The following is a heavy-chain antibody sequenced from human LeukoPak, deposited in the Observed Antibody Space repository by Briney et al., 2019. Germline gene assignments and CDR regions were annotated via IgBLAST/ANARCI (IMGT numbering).Heavy chain of an antibody. V-gene: IGHV3-23*01. Sequence: GGSLRLSCAASGFTFSSYAMSWVRQAPGKGLEWVSAISGSGGSTYYADSVKGRFTISRDNSKNTLYLQMNSLRAEDTAVYYCAKEGGYYDFWSGYYPVWYFDCWGQGTLVTVSS. J-gene: IGHJ4*02. CDR1: GFTFSSYA. CDR2: ISGSGGST. CDR3: AKEGGYYDFWSGYYPVWYFDC. D-gene: IGHD3-3*01.